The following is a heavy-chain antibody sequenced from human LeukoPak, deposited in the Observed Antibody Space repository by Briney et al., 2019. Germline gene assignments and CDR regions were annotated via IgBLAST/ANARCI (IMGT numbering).Heavy chain of an antibody. CDR3: AMDTVVTLSLPYYYMDV. J-gene: IGHJ6*03. Sequence: ASVKVSCKASGGTFISYAISWVRQAPGQGLEWMGGIIPIFGTANYAQKFQGRVTITTDESTSTAYMELSSLRSEDTAVYYCAMDTVVTLSLPYYYMDVWGKGTTVTVSS. D-gene: IGHD4-23*01. CDR1: GGTFISYA. V-gene: IGHV1-69*05. CDR2: IIPIFGTA.